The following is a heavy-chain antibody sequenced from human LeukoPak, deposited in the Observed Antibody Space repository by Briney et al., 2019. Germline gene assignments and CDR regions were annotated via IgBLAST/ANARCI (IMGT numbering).Heavy chain of an antibody. D-gene: IGHD6-19*01. CDR1: GGSVSNYY. Sequence: PSETLSLTCTVSGGSVSNYYWSWIRQSPGKGLEWIGYIYYTETSYNPSLKSRVTISADTSKNQFSLKLYSVTAADTAVYYCARVKGSSGTRGYYYYYMDVWGKGTTVTISS. V-gene: IGHV4-59*02. J-gene: IGHJ6*03. CDR3: ARVKGSSGTRGYYYYYMDV. CDR2: IYYTET.